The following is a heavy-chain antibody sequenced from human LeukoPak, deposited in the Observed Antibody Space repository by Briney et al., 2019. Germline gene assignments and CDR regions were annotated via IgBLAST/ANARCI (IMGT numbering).Heavy chain of an antibody. CDR1: GFTFSSYS. J-gene: IGHJ3*02. Sequence: GGSLRLSCAASGFTFSSYSMNWVRQAPGKGLEWVSSISSSSSYIYYADSVKGRFTISRDNAKNSLYLQMNSLRAEDTAVYYCARAYYDSSGYYLLAFDIWGQGTMVTVSS. CDR2: ISSSSSYI. D-gene: IGHD3-22*01. V-gene: IGHV3-21*01. CDR3: ARAYYDSSGYYLLAFDI.